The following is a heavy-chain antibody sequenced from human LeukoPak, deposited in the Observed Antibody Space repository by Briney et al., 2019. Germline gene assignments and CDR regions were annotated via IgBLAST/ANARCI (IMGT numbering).Heavy chain of an antibody. CDR1: GYSFTSYW. Sequence: GESLKISCKGSGYSFTSYWIGWVRQMPGEGLEWMGIIYPGDSDTRYSPSFQGQVTISVDKSISTAYLQWSSLKASDTAMYYCARVFTSGWAHLYYFDYWGQGTLVAVSS. CDR2: IYPGDSDT. J-gene: IGHJ4*02. D-gene: IGHD6-19*01. V-gene: IGHV5-51*01. CDR3: ARVFTSGWAHLYYFDY.